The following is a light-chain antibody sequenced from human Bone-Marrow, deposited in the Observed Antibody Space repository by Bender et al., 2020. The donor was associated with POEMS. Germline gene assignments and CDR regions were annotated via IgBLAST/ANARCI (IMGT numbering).Light chain of an antibody. CDR3: QSADNSISSVV. Sequence: SYVLTQSPSVSVAPAETARITCEGINIGGRSVHWYQQKPGQAPVLVVYDDSDRPSGIPERFSGSTSGTTAALTITGVQPEDEADYYCQSADNSISSVVFGGGTKLTVL. J-gene: IGLJ3*02. V-gene: IGLV3-21*02. CDR1: NIGGRS. CDR2: DDS.